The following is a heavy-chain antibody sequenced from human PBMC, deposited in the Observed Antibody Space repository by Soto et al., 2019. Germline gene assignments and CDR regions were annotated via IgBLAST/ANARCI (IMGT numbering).Heavy chain of an antibody. CDR3: AKPYYGAGSYYPDAFAV. CDR1: GFGFSSYA. V-gene: IGHV3-30*18. CDR2: ISHDGSNT. J-gene: IGHJ3*01. Sequence: QVQVVESGGGVVQPGRSLRLSCIASGFGFSSYAMNWVRQAPGKGLEWVAVISHDGSNTYYGDSVKGRFTISRDNSENTLFLQMNSPRAEDTAVYYCAKPYYGAGSYYPDAFAVWGQGTSVTVSS. D-gene: IGHD3-10*01.